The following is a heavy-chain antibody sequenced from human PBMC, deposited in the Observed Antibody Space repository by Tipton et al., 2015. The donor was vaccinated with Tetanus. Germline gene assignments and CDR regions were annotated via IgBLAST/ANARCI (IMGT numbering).Heavy chain of an antibody. CDR1: GASIGSISYY. Sequence: TLSLTCTVSGASIGSISYYWSWIRQPPGKGLEWIGYAYYSGSTGYNPSLKSRVTISIDSSKNQFSLKLTSVTAADTAVYYCARATEHDIMTGYDNWGPGTQVTVSS. CDR2: AYYSGST. J-gene: IGHJ4*02. CDR3: ARATEHDIMTGYDN. V-gene: IGHV4-61*01. D-gene: IGHD3-9*01.